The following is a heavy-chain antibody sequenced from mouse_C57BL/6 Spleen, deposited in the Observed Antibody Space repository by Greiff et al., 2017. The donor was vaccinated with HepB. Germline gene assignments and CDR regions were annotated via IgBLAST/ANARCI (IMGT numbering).Heavy chain of an antibody. CDR3: ASITTVDAMDY. D-gene: IGHD1-1*01. CDR2: IDPANGNT. CDR1: GFNIKNTY. V-gene: IGHV14-3*01. Sequence: VHVKQSVAELVRPGASVKLSCTASGFNIKNTYMHWVKQRPEQGLEWIGRIDPANGNTKYAPKFQGKATITADTSSNTAYLQLSSLTSEDTAIYYCASITTVDAMDYWGQGTSVTVSS. J-gene: IGHJ4*01.